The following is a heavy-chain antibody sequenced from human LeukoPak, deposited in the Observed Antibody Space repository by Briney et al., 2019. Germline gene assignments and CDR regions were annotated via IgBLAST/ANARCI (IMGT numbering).Heavy chain of an antibody. CDR1: GGSFSGYY. D-gene: IGHD2-2*01. CDR2: INHSGST. J-gene: IGHJ5*02. Sequence: SETLSLTCAVYGGSFSGYYWSWIRQPPGKGLEWIGEINHSGSTNYNPSLKSRVTISVDTSKSQISLKVRSVTAADTAVYYCARTTEDCSSTSCYQHWFDPWGQGTLVTVSS. CDR3: ARTTEDCSSTSCYQHWFDP. V-gene: IGHV4-34*01.